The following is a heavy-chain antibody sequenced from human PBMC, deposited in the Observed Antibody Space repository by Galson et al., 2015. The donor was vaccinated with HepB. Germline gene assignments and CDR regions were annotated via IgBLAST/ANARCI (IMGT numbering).Heavy chain of an antibody. CDR2: ISGSGAGT. CDR3: AKDLYYGPRDVFDI. CDR1: GFTFSNYA. Sequence: SLRLSCAASGFTFSNYAMSWVRQAPGKGLEWVPTISGSGAGTYYAEFMESRFTISRDNSKNTLYLQLNSLRAEDTAVYYCAKDLYYGPRDVFDIWGQGTMVTVSS. D-gene: IGHD3-10*01. J-gene: IGHJ3*02. V-gene: IGHV3-23*01.